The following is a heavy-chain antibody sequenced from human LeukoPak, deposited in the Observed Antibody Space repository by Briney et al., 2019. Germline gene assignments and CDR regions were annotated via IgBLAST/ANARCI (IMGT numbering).Heavy chain of an antibody. CDR3: VREYYYDSSGRVGAFDI. J-gene: IGHJ3*02. Sequence: SETLSLTCTVSGGSISSYYWSWIRQPPGKGLEWIGYIYYSGSTNYNPSLKSRVTISVDTSKNQFSLKLSSVTGADTAVYYCVREYYYDSSGRVGAFDIWGQGTKVTVSS. CDR2: IYYSGST. D-gene: IGHD3-22*01. V-gene: IGHV4-59*08. CDR1: GGSISSYY.